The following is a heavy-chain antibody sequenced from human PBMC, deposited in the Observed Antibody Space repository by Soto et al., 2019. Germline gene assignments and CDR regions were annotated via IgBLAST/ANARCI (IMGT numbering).Heavy chain of an antibody. Sequence: SVKVSCKASGGTFSSYTISWVRQAPGQGLEWMGRIIPILGIANYAQKFQGRVTITADKSTSTAYMELSSLRSEDTAVYYCWGVVVVSTASNNWFDPWGQGTLVTVSS. CDR1: GGTFSSYT. V-gene: IGHV1-69*02. J-gene: IGHJ5*02. CDR3: WGVVVVSTASNNWFDP. CDR2: IIPILGIA. D-gene: IGHD2-2*01.